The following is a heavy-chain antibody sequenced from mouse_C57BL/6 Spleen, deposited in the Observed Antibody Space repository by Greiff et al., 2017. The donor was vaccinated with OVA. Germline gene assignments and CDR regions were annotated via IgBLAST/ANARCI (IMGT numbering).Heavy chain of an antibody. J-gene: IGHJ2*01. Sequence: QVQLQQSGAELVRPGASVKLSCKASGYTFTDYYINWVKQRPGQGLEWIARIYPGSGNTYYNEKFKGKATLTAEKSSSTAYMQLSSLTSEDSAVYFCARYKDGYDAFDYWGQGTTLTVSS. D-gene: IGHD2-2*01. CDR3: ARYKDGYDAFDY. CDR2: IYPGSGNT. CDR1: GYTFTDYY. V-gene: IGHV1-76*01.